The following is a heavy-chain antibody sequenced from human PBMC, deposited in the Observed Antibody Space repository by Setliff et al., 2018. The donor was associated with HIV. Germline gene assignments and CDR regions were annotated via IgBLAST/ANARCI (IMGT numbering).Heavy chain of an antibody. CDR2: IWYDGGNK. CDR3: AKAQWLLSHWGFDP. V-gene: IGHV3-33*06. CDR1: GFTFSSYG. D-gene: IGHD3-3*01. J-gene: IGHJ5*02. Sequence: GGSLRLSCAASGFTFSSYGIHWVRQAPGKGLEWVALIWYDGGNKYYADSVKGRFTISRDNSKNTLYLQMNSLRAEDTAVYYCAKAQWLLSHWGFDPWGKGTLVTVSS.